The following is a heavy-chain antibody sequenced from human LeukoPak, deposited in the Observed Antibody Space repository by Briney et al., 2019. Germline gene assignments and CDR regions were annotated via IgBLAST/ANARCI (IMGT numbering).Heavy chain of an antibody. CDR1: GYAISSGF. CDR3: AKEEYCYDSSGYSRYYFDY. D-gene: IGHD3-22*01. Sequence: ETLSLTCTVSGYAISSGFYWGWIRQPPGKGLEWVSAISGSGGSTYYADSVKGRFTSSRDNSKNTLYLQMDSLRAEDTAVYYCAKEEYCYDSSGYSRYYFDYWGQGTLVTVSS. CDR2: ISGSGGST. V-gene: IGHV3-23*01. J-gene: IGHJ4*02.